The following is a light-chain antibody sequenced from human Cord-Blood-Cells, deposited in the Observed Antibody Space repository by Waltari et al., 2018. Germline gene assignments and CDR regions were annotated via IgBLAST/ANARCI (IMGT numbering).Light chain of an antibody. J-gene: IGLJ3*02. CDR2: EGS. Sequence: QSALTQPASVSGSPGQSITISCTGTSSDVGSYNLVSWYQQHPGKAPKLMIYEGSKRPAGLANSFSGSRSGNTSSLTFTGLQAENEAYYYCCSYAGSSTWVFGGGTKLTVL. V-gene: IGLV2-23*01. CDR1: SSDVGSYNL. CDR3: CSYAGSSTWV.